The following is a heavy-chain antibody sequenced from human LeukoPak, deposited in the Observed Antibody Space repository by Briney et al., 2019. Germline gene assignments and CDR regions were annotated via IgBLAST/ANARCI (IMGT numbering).Heavy chain of an antibody. D-gene: IGHD1-26*01. CDR1: GFTFNSYW. V-gene: IGHV3-20*04. CDR2: INWNGGST. CDR3: ARGDGADAFDI. J-gene: IGHJ3*02. Sequence: GGSLRLSCAASGFTFNSYWMHWVRQAPGKGLEWVSGINWNGGSTGYADSVKGRFTISRDNAKNSLYLQMNSLRAEDTALYYCARGDGADAFDIWGQGTMVTVSS.